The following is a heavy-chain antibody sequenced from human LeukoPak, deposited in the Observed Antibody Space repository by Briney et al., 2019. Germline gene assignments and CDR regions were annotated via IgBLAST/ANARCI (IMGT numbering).Heavy chain of an antibody. CDR3: GKVWADYDLWSAYYWYFDL. V-gene: IGHV3-23*01. J-gene: IGHJ2*01. D-gene: IGHD3-3*01. CDR2: VSGNGAGT. CDR1: GFTFSSYA. Sequence: GGSLRLSCAASGFTFSSYAMSWVRRAPGKGLEWVSAVSGNGAGTFYTDSARGRFTISRDNSRPTLYLQMNSLRAEDTAVYYCGKVWADYDLWSAYYWYFDLWGRGTLVTVSS.